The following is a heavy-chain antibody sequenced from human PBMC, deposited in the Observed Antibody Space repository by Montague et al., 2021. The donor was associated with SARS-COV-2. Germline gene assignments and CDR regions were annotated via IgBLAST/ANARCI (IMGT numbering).Heavy chain of an antibody. D-gene: IGHD3-3*01. CDR2: IYYSGST. J-gene: IGHJ6*03. CDR1: GGSISSSSHY. V-gene: IGHV4-39*01. CDR3: ARHSGDYTSFGVDIYYMDD. Sequence: SETLSLTCTVSGGSISSSSHYWGWIRQPPGKGLEWIGSIYYSGSTYYNPSLKSRVTISVDTSKNQFSLKLSSVTAADTAVFYCARHSGDYTSFGVDIYYMDDWGQGTTVTVSS.